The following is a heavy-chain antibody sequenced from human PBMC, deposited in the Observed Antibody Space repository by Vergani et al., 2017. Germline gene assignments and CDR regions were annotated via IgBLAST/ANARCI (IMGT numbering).Heavy chain of an antibody. J-gene: IGHJ4*02. CDR2: IGKDGINT. D-gene: IGHD2-21*02. Sequence: QVQLVESAGGVVQPGGSLRHSRAASGFTFSNLGMHWIRQAPSKGLGWLAYIGKDGINTRYRDAVKGRFTLSRDNSKDILYLQMYSLRSEDTALYYCAKYLRDSTDGLPDSWGPGTLVIVSS. V-gene: IGHV3-30*02. CDR1: GFTFSNLG. CDR3: AKYLRDSTDGLPDS.